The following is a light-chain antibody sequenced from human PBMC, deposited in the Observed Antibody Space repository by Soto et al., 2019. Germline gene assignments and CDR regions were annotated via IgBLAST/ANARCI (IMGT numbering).Light chain of an antibody. CDR1: SSNIGNKY. CDR2: GNN. J-gene: IGLJ2*01. CDR3: AARDARLSVV. V-gene: IGLV1-47*01. Sequence: QSVLTQPPSASGTPGQRVTISCSGSSSNIGNKYVDWYQQVPGTAPKLLIYGNNQRPSGVPDRFSGSKSGTSASLAISGLRSEDEADYYCAARDARLSVVFGGGTKLTVL.